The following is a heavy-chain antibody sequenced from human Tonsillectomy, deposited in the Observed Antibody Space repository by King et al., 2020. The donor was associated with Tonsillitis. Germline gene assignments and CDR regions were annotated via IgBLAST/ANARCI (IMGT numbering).Heavy chain of an antibody. V-gene: IGHV4-61*02. Sequence: QLQESGPGLVKPSQTLSLTCSVSGASISSGSYYWSWIRQPAGKGLEWIGRIYTSGSTDYNPSLESRVTMSTDTSRNQFSLKLSSVTAADTAVYYCARGGDLSTGGSLCDPGGQGTLAT. CDR3: ARGGDLSTGGSLCDP. J-gene: IGHJ5*02. CDR1: GASISSGSYY. D-gene: IGHD3-9*01. CDR2: IYTSGST.